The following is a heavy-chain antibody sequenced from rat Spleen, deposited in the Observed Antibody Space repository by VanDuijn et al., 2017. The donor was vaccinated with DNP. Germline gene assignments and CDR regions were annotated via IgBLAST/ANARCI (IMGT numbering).Heavy chain of an antibody. J-gene: IGHJ2*01. CDR1: GFTFSDYN. CDR3: ATPYITTGLYFDY. D-gene: IGHD1-1*01. CDR2: ISYDGSST. V-gene: IGHV5-7*01. Sequence: EVQLVESGGGSVQPGRSLKLSCAASGFTFSDYNMAWVRQAPKKGLEWVATISYDGSSTYYRDSVKGRFTISRDNAKSTLYLQMDSLRSEDTATYYCATPYITTGLYFDYWGQGVMVTVSS.